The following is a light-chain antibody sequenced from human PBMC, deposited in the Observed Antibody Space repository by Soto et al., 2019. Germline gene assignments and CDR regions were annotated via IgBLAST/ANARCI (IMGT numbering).Light chain of an antibody. CDR2: AAS. CDR3: QKYNSAPPT. V-gene: IGKV1-27*01. CDR1: QAISIY. Sequence: DIQMTQSPSSLSTSVGDRVPITCRASQAISIYLAWYQQKPGKVPKLLIYAASTLQSGVPSRFSGSGSGTDFTLTISSLQPEDVATYYCQKYNSAPPTFGQGTKVEIK. J-gene: IGKJ1*01.